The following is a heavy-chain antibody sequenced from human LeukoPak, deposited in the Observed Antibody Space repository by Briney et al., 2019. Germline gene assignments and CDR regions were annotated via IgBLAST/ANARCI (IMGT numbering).Heavy chain of an antibody. CDR3: ARHGRIAAAAQPFDY. Sequence: SETLSLTCTVSGGSISSGGYYWNWIRQPPGQGLEWIGYIYYSGTTNYNPSLKSRVTISVDTSKNQFSLKLSSVTAADTAVYYCARHGRIAAAAQPFDYWGQGTLVTVSS. CDR1: GGSISSGGYY. CDR2: IYYSGTT. D-gene: IGHD6-13*01. J-gene: IGHJ4*02. V-gene: IGHV4-61*08.